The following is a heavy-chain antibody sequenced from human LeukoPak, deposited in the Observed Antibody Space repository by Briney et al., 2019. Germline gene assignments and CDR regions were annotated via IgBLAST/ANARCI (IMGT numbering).Heavy chain of an antibody. CDR1: GGSFSGYY. V-gene: IGHV4-34*01. J-gene: IGHJ4*02. D-gene: IGHD3-22*01. Sequence: SETLSLTCAVYGGSFSGYYWTWIRQPPGKGLEWIGEIHHTGSTNYNPSLKSRVTISVDTSKNQFSLKLSSVTAADTAVYYCARGGRFDSSGLLDYWGQGTLVPVSS. CDR2: IHHTGST. CDR3: ARGGRFDSSGLLDY.